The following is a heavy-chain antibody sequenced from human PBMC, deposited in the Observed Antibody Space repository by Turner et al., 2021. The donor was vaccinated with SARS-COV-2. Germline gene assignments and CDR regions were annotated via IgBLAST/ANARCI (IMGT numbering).Heavy chain of an antibody. V-gene: IGHV3-53*04. CDR3: ASSSGYSGSWYLKR. Sequence: EEYLVESGGAWVQPGGSVGPFCAASGFTVSSNYMSWVSQAPGKGLEWVSVIYSGGSTNYADSVKGRFTISRHNSKNTLYLQMNSLRAEDTAVYYCASSSGYSGSWYLKRWGQGTLVTVSS. CDR2: IYSGGST. D-gene: IGHD6-13*01. CDR1: GFTVSSNY. J-gene: IGHJ4*02.